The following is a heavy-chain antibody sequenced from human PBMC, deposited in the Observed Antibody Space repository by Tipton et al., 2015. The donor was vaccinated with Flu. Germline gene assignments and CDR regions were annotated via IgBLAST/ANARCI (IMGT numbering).Heavy chain of an antibody. CDR1: GGSMRSGSFF. D-gene: IGHD3-10*01. V-gene: IGHV4-61*02. CDR3: AKEVGGSGAEWGVGKGFFDL. Sequence: LRLSCTVSGGSMRSGSFFWSWVRRSAGKGLGWIGRRYGTGTNKDNPSLDSRVTIPADASKNLFFLELTSVTAADTAIYYCAKEVGGSGAEWGVGKGFFDLWGPGTKVTVST. J-gene: IGHJ3*01. CDR2: RYGTGTN.